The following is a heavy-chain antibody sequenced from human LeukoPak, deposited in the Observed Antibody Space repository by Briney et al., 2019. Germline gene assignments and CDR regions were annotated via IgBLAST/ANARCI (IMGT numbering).Heavy chain of an antibody. CDR1: GGSISSGGYY. D-gene: IGHD1-26*01. Sequence: SETLSLTCTVSGGSISSGGYYWSWVRQPPGEGLEWIGYIYHSGSTYYNPSLKSRVTISVDRSKNQFSLKLSSVTAADTAVYYCARTRLPGSYSLDYWGQGTLVTVSS. V-gene: IGHV4-30-2*01. J-gene: IGHJ4*02. CDR3: ARTRLPGSYSLDY. CDR2: IYHSGST.